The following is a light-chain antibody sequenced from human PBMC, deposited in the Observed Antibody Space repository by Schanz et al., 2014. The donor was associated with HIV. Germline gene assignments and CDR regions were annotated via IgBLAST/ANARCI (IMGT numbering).Light chain of an antibody. Sequence: EIVMTQSPATLSVSPGERATLSCRASQSIGSHLAWYQQSPGQAPRLVIFGTSNRATGIPDRFSGSDSGTDFTLTIGRVEPEDYAVYYCQQYGNSFSITFGQGTRLEIK. CDR3: QQYGNSFSIT. CDR2: GTS. J-gene: IGKJ5*01. CDR1: QSIGSH. V-gene: IGKV3-20*01.